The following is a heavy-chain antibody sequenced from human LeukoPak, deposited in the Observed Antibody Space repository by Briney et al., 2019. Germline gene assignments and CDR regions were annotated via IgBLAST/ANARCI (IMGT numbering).Heavy chain of an antibody. CDR2: IYPGDSDT. CDR3: ARQRFTMRAYAGNWFDP. V-gene: IGHV5-51*01. Sequence: GESLKISCKGSGYSFTNYWIGWVRQMHGKGLEWMGIIYPGDSDTRYSPSFLDQVTISADKSISTAYLQWSSLKASDTAMYYCARQRFTMRAYAGNWFDPWGQGTLVTVSS. CDR1: GYSFTNYW. D-gene: IGHD3-10*01. J-gene: IGHJ5*02.